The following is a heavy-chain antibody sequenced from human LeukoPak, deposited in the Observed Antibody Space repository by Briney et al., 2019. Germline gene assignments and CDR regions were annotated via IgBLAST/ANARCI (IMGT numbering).Heavy chain of an antibody. D-gene: IGHD3-22*01. Sequence: PSETLSLTCAVYGGSFSGYYWSWIRQPPGKGLEWIGSIYYSGSTYYNPSLKSRVTISVDTSKNQFSLKLSSVTAADTAVYYCARHYYDSSGYFEDYWGQGTLVTVSS. CDR3: ARHYYDSSGYFEDY. V-gene: IGHV4-34*01. CDR1: GGSFSGYY. CDR2: IYYSGST. J-gene: IGHJ4*02.